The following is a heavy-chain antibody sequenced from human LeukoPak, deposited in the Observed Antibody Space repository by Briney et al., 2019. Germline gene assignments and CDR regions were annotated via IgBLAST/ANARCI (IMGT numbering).Heavy chain of an antibody. J-gene: IGHJ4*02. D-gene: IGHD2-2*01. Sequence: ASVKVSCKASGYSFTNYYMHWVRQAPGQGLEWMGIINPSGGSTTNAQKFQGRVTMTSDTSTTTVYMELSSLRSDDTAMYYCARDERDVVVVPGAMPYWGRGTLVTVPS. V-gene: IGHV1-46*01. CDR2: INPSGGST. CDR1: GYSFTNYY. CDR3: ARDERDVVVVPGAMPY.